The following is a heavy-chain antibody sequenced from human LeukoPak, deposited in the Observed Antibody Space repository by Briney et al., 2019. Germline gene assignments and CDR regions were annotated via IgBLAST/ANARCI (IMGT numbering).Heavy chain of an antibody. J-gene: IGHJ3*02. V-gene: IGHV4-59*08. Sequence: SETLSLTCTVSGGSISSYYWSWIRQPPGKGLEWIGYIYYSGSTNYNPSLKSRVTISVDTSKNQFSLKLSSMTAADTAVYYCARPALVSGGAFDIWGQGTMVTVSS. CDR1: GGSISSYY. CDR2: IYYSGST. CDR3: ARPALVSGGAFDI. D-gene: IGHD1-14*01.